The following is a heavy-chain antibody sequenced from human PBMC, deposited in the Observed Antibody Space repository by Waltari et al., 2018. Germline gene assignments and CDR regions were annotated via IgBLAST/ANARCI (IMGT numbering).Heavy chain of an antibody. D-gene: IGHD6-19*01. Sequence: QVQLQESGPGLVKPSETLSLTCAVSAYSISIGYYSGWIRQPRGKGLEWIGGIDHSGSTYYNTYLKSRVTRSVDTSKNQFYLKLSYVSAADTAGYYWARRAAVAAAFDYWGQGTLVTVSS. V-gene: IGHV4-38-2*01. CDR2: IDHSGST. J-gene: IGHJ4*02. CDR3: ARRAAVAAAFDY. CDR1: AYSISIGYY.